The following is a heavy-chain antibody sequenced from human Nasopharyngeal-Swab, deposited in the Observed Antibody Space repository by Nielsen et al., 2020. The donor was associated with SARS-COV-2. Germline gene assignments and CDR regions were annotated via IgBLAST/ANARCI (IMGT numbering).Heavy chain of an antibody. CDR1: GGSLSSGRYY. CDR2: IYTSGST. V-gene: IGHV4-61*02. CDR3: ASGDDYGDYRADY. D-gene: IGHD4-17*01. Sequence: SETLSLTCTVSGGSLSSGRYYWSWLRQPAGKGLEWIGRIYTSGSTNYNPSLKSRVTISVDTSKNQFSLKLSSVTAADTAVYYCASGDDYGDYRADYWGQGTLVTVSS. J-gene: IGHJ4*02.